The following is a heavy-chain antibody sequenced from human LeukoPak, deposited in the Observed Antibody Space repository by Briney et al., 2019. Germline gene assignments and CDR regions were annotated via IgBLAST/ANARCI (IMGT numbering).Heavy chain of an antibody. Sequence: TGGSLRLSCAVSGFTFSSYWMHWVRQAPGKGLVWVSRIDRDGSRINYADSVEGRFTISRDNGKNTLFLQMNSLRAEDAAVYYCVRGNDYGGPHYWGQGTLVTVSS. D-gene: IGHD4-23*01. CDR1: GFTFSSYW. CDR3: VRGNDYGGPHY. J-gene: IGHJ4*02. CDR2: IDRDGSRI. V-gene: IGHV3-74*01.